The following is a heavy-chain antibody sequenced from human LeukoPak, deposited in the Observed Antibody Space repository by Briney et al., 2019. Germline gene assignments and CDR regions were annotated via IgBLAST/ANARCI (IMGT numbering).Heavy chain of an antibody. CDR2: TIPIFGTA. V-gene: IGHV1-69*05. CDR3: ARGRVLLWFGELPD. Sequence: SVKVSCKASGGTFSSYAISWVRQAPGQGLEWMGGTIPIFGTANYAQKFQGRVTITTDESTSTAYMELSSLRSEDTAVYYCARGRVLLWFGELPDWGQGTLVTVSS. CDR1: GGTFSSYA. J-gene: IGHJ4*02. D-gene: IGHD3-10*01.